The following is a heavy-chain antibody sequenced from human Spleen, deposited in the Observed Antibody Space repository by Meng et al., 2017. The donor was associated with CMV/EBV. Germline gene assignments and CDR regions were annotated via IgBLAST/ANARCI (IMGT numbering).Heavy chain of an antibody. J-gene: IGHJ4*02. V-gene: IGHV1-2*02. CDR3: ARDNNWGPDY. CDR2: INCNSGGT. D-gene: IGHD7-27*01. CDR1: GYTFTGYY. Sequence: ASVKVSCKASGYTFTGYYMHWVRQAPGQGLEWVGWINCNSGGTNYAQQFQGRVTLTRDTSINTGYMELTRLTSDDTAVYYCARDNNWGPDYWGQGTLVTVSS.